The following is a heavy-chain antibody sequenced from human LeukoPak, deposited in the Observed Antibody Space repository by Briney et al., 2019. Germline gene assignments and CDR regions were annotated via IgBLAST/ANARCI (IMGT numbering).Heavy chain of an antibody. Sequence: SETLSLTCTVSVGSISSYYCSWVRQPPGKGLGWSGDIYYTASTNYNPSPRSRVAISVDTSKRQFSLMLTSLPPAPPAVHFSARGGNYGDYDGYFDYWGQGSLVTVSS. J-gene: IGHJ4*02. CDR2: IYYTAST. CDR1: VGSISSYY. CDR3: ARGGNYGDYDGYFDY. D-gene: IGHD4-17*01. V-gene: IGHV4-59*08.